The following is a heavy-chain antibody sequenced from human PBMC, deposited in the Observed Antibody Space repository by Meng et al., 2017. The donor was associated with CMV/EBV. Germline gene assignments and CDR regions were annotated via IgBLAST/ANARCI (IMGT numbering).Heavy chain of an antibody. V-gene: IGHV4-39*07. D-gene: IGHD3-10*01. CDR2: IYYSGST. Sequence: SETLSLTCTVSGGSISSSSYYWGRIRQPPGKGLEWIGSIYYSGSTYYNPSLKSRVTISVDTSKNQFSLKLSSVTAADTAVYYCARGLTMVRGVMPGHWGQGTLVTVSS. CDR3: ARGLTMVRGVMPGH. CDR1: GGSISSSSYY. J-gene: IGHJ4*02.